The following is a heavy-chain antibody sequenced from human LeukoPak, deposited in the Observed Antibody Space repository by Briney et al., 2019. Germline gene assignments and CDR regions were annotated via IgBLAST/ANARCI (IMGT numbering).Heavy chain of an antibody. D-gene: IGHD1-1*01. CDR1: GGSISSGGFT. CDR3: VRGTGGR. J-gene: IGHJ4*02. V-gene: IGHV4-30-2*01. CDR2: IFNGGNT. Sequence: SETLSLTCTVSGGSISSGGFTWSWIRQPPGKGLEWIGYIFNGGNTFYNPSLESRVTMSVDMSRNRFSLELTSVTAADTAVYYCVRGTGGRWGRGILVTVSS.